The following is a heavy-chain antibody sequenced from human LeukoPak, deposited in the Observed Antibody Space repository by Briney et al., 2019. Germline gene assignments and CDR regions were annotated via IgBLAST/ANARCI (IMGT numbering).Heavy chain of an antibody. CDR2: MSNSGSTI. J-gene: IGHJ4*02. D-gene: IGHD3-10*01. Sequence: GGSLRLSCAASGFSFSDYYMSWIRQAPGEGLEWVSYMSNSGSTIYYADSVKGRFTISRDNTKNSLDLQMNSLRAEDTAVYYCASVLWFGGIFFDYWGQGTLVTVPS. CDR1: GFSFSDYY. V-gene: IGHV3-11*01. CDR3: ASVLWFGGIFFDY.